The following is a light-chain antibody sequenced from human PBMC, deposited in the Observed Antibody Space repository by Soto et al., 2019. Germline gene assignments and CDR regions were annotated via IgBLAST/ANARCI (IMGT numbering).Light chain of an antibody. CDR2: KAS. Sequence: DIQMTQSPSTLSASIGDSVTITCRASQYISSWLAWYQRKPGKAPKLLIYKASSLESGVPSRFSGSGSGTEFTLTISSLPPDDFATYYCQQYNSQRTFGQGTKVEIK. CDR1: QYISSW. V-gene: IGKV1-5*03. CDR3: QQYNSQRT. J-gene: IGKJ1*01.